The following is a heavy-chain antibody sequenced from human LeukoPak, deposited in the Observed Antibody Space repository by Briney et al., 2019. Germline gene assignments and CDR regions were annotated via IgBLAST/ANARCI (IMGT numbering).Heavy chain of an antibody. J-gene: IGHJ4*02. Sequence: ASVKVSCKASGYTFTSYDINWVRQATGQGLEWMGCMNPNSGKTGYAHKFQSTVTIPRNTSISTAYMELSRLRSDDTAVYYCARDLGGYSGYGPFDYWGQGTLVTVSS. CDR1: GYTFTSYD. CDR3: ARDLGGYSGYGPFDY. CDR2: MNPNSGKT. V-gene: IGHV1-8*03. D-gene: IGHD5-12*01.